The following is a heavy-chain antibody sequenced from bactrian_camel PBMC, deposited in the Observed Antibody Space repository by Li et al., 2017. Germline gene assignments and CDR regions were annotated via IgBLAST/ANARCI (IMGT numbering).Heavy chain of an antibody. J-gene: IGHJ4*01. CDR1: GLTVSTAC. CDR3: AADPWCMGEFEYSY. CDR2: LDTDGSR. D-gene: IGHD3*01. V-gene: IGHV3S53*01. Sequence: HVQLVESRGDSVQAGGSLRLSCAASGLTVSTACMGWFRQAPGKEREGVAFLDTDGSRTYNNSVKGRFTISQDNAKNTVYLEMSSLKPEDTAIYFCAADPWCMGEFEYSYRGRGTQVTVS.